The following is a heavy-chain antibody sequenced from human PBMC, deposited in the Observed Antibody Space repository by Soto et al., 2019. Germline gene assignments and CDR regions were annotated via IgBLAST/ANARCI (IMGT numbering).Heavy chain of an antibody. CDR3: ARDLRASSGWDYYFDY. D-gene: IGHD6-19*01. Sequence: SETLSLTCTVSGGSISSYYWSWIRQPAGKGLEWIGRIYTSGSTNYNPSLKSRVTMSVDTSKNQFSLKLSSVTAADTAVYYCARDLRASSGWDYYFDYWGQGTLVTVSS. CDR1: GGSISSYY. J-gene: IGHJ4*02. CDR2: IYTSGST. V-gene: IGHV4-4*07.